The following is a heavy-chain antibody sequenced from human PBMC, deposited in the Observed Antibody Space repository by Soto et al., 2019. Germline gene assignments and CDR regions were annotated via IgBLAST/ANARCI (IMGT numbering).Heavy chain of an antibody. V-gene: IGHV1-8*01. CDR1: GYTFTTYD. Sequence: ASVKVSCKASGYTFTTYDINWVRRAPGQGLEWLGWMDPNSGSTGYAQNFQGRITMTRNISRNTAYMELTTLTSDDTAFYYCARGVSAGVDYWGQGTLVTVSS. D-gene: IGHD1-26*01. CDR2: MDPNSGST. J-gene: IGHJ4*02. CDR3: ARGVSAGVDY.